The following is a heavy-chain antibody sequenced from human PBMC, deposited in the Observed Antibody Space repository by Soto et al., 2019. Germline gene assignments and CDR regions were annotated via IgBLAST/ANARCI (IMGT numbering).Heavy chain of an antibody. CDR3: ARSHRDNWGSPDYFDY. J-gene: IGHJ4*02. CDR2: IYYNGDT. CDR1: GGSISSGGYY. Sequence: QVQLQESGPGLVKPSQTLSLICTVSGGSISSGGYYWSWIRQHPGKGLEWIGYIYYNGDTYYNPSLKSRVSISIDTSKNQFSLRLTSVTAADTAVYYCARSHRDNWGSPDYFDYWGQGTLVTVSS. D-gene: IGHD7-27*01. V-gene: IGHV4-31*03.